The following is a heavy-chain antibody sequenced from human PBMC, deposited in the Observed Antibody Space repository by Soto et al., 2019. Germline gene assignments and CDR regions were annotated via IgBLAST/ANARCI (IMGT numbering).Heavy chain of an antibody. D-gene: IGHD2-8*01. CDR1: GDVFRSYG. CDR3: ARVRCFNGLCHTADYGMDV. CDR2: IIPISGTT. J-gene: IGHJ6*02. Sequence: GASVQVSCKASGDVFRSYGINWVRQATGQGLEWMGGIIPISGTTNYAQKFQGRVAITADESSDTVYMELSRLRSEDTAVYFCARVRCFNGLCHTADYGMDVWGQGTTGTVS. V-gene: IGHV1-69*13.